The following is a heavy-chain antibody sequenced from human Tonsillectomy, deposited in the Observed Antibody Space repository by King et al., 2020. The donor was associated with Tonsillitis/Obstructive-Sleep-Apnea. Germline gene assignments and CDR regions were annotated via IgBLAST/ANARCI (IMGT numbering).Heavy chain of an antibody. V-gene: IGHV3-23*04. CDR1: GFTFSNYG. CDR2: LSGSGEST. CDR3: AKEIAHPKPFDF. Sequence: VQLVESGGGLVQPGGSLRLSCAASGFTFSNYGMDWVRQAPGKGLEWVSALSGSGESTFYADSVRGRFTISRDNSKDMLYLQMNSLRAEASAVYYCAKEIAHPKPFDFWGQGTLVTVAS. J-gene: IGHJ4*02.